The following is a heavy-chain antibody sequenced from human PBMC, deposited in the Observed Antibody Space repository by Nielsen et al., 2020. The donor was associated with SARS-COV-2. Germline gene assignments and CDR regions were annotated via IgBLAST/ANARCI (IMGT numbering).Heavy chain of an antibody. Sequence: SETLSLTCTVSGGSISSGGYYWSWIRQPAGKGLEWIGRIYTSGSTNYNPSLKSRVTISVDTSKNQFSLKLSSVTAADTAVYYCARQLSYDFWSGFRGAFDICGQGTMVTVSS. J-gene: IGHJ3*02. V-gene: IGHV4-61*02. D-gene: IGHD3-3*01. CDR2: IYTSGST. CDR3: ARQLSYDFWSGFRGAFDI. CDR1: GGSISSGGYY.